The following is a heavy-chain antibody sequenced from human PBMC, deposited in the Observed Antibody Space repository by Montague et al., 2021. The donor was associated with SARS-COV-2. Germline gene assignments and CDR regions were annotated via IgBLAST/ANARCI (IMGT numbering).Heavy chain of an antibody. D-gene: IGHD6-25*01. Sequence: SETLSLTCTVSGYSISSGYYWGWIRQPPGKGLEWIGSIYHSGSTYYNPSLKSRVTILVDTSTNQFSLKLSSVTAADTAVYYCARLLRWGLIATEYYFDYWGQGTLVTVSS. CDR3: ARLLRWGLIATEYYFDY. J-gene: IGHJ4*02. CDR2: IYHSGST. CDR1: GYSISSGYY. V-gene: IGHV4-38-2*02.